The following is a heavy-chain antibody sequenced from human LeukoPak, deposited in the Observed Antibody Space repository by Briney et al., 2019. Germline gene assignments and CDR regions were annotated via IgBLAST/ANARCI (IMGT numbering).Heavy chain of an antibody. D-gene: IGHD5-24*01. CDR3: ARERREMATINFDY. CDR1: GGSLSGYY. V-gene: IGHV4-34*01. Sequence: PSETLSLTCAVSGGSLSGYYWTWIRQPPGKGLEWIGGINHSGSTNYNPSLKSRVTISVDTSKNQFSLKLSSVTAADTAVYYCARERREMATINFDYWDQGTLVTVSS. CDR2: INHSGST. J-gene: IGHJ4*02.